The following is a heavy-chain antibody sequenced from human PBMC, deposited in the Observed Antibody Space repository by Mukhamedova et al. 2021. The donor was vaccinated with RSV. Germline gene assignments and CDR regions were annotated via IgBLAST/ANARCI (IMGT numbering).Heavy chain of an antibody. Sequence: HWVRQAPGQRLEWMGWINAGNGNTKYSQKFQGRVTITRDTSASTAYMELSSLRSEDTAVYYCAREGIVVVALYAFDIWGQGTMVTV. J-gene: IGHJ3*02. CDR3: AREGIVVVALYAFDI. V-gene: IGHV1-3*01. D-gene: IGHD3-22*01. CDR2: INAGNGNT.